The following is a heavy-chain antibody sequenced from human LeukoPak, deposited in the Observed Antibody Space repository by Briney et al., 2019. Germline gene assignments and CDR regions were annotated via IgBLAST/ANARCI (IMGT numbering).Heavy chain of an antibody. V-gene: IGHV3-74*01. J-gene: IGHJ4*02. CDR2: INTDGSST. CDR1: GFTFSSYW. CDR3: ARRSDGSGSYSH. Sequence: GGSLRLSCAASGFTFSSYWMHWVRQAPGKGLVWVSRINTDGSSTSYADSVKGRFTISRDNAKNSLYLQMNSLRAEDTAVYYCARRSDGSGSYSHRGQGTLVTVSS. D-gene: IGHD3-10*01.